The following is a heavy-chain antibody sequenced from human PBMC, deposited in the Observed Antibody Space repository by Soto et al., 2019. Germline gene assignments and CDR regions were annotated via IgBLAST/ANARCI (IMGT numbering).Heavy chain of an antibody. Sequence: EVRLLESGGGLVKPGGSLRLSCATSGLTFSNYAMSWVRQAPGGGLEWVSSMSGNSSTTYYADSVRGRFTISRDRSKNTLYLQMSSLRAEDTALYYCAKNQERELPRVIDFWGQGTLVTVSS. CDR2: MSGNSSTT. V-gene: IGHV3-23*01. D-gene: IGHD1-7*01. CDR1: GLTFSNYA. CDR3: AKNQERELPRVIDF. J-gene: IGHJ4*02.